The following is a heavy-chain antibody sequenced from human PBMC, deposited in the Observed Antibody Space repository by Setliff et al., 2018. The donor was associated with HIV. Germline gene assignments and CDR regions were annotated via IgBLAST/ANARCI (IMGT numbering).Heavy chain of an antibody. D-gene: IGHD6-19*01. CDR1: GDSVSRSNYY. CDR2: IYYSGST. V-gene: IGHV4-39*02. Sequence: SETLSLTCTVSGDSVSRSNYYWGWIRQPPGKGLEWIGSIYYSGSTYYNPSLESRVTISVDTSKNHFSLRLSSVTAADTAVYYCARRAVAGTSFDYWGQGTLVTVSS. CDR3: ARRAVAGTSFDY. J-gene: IGHJ4*02.